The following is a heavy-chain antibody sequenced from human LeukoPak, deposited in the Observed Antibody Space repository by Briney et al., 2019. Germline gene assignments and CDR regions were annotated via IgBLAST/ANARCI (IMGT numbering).Heavy chain of an antibody. Sequence: ASVKVSCKASGYTFTSYYMHWVRQAPGQGLEWMGIINPSGGSTSYAQKFQGRVTMTRDTSTSTVYMELSSLRSEDTAVYYCARVAIFGVVTLDAFDIWGQGTMATVSS. CDR1: GYTFTSYY. D-gene: IGHD3-3*01. V-gene: IGHV1-46*01. CDR3: ARVAIFGVVTLDAFDI. J-gene: IGHJ3*02. CDR2: INPSGGST.